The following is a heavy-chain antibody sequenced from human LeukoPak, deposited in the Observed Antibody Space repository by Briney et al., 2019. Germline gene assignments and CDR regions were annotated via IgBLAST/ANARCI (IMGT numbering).Heavy chain of an antibody. V-gene: IGHV4-59*01. CDR2: ISYSGST. D-gene: IGHD1-14*01. CDR3: TRDSGRDGGFDY. J-gene: IGHJ4*02. Sequence: SETLSLTCTVSGASISTYYWSCIRQPPGKGLEWIGFISYSGSTNYDPSLKSRVIISADTSKNHLSLHLISVTAADTAVYYCTRDSGRDGGFDYWGQGTLVTVSS. CDR1: GASISTYY.